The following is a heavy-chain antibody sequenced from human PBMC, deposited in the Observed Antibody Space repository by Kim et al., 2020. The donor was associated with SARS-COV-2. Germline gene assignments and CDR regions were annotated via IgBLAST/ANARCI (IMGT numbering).Heavy chain of an antibody. J-gene: IGHJ6*02. Sequence: GGSLRLSCAASGFTFSSYSMNWVRQAPGKGLEWVSYISSSSTIYYADSVKGRFTISRDNAKNSLYLQMNSLRAEDTAVYYCAPRNNSSSSPYYYYGMDVWGQGTTVTVSS. V-gene: IGHV3-48*04. D-gene: IGHD6-6*01. CDR2: ISSSSTI. CDR1: GFTFSSYS. CDR3: APRNNSSSSPYYYYGMDV.